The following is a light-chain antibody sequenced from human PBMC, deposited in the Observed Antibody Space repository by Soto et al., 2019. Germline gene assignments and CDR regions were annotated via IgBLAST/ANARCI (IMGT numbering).Light chain of an antibody. J-gene: IGLJ3*02. V-gene: IGLV7-46*01. CDR3: LLSYTAAYGV. CDR1: TGAVTSGHS. CDR2: DSS. Sequence: QTVVTQEPSLTVSPGGTVTLTCGSSTGAVTSGHSPFWFQQKPGQAPRTLISDSSNRLSWTPTRFSGSLLGGKAALTLSGAQPEDEADYYCLLSYTAAYGVFGGGTKVTVL.